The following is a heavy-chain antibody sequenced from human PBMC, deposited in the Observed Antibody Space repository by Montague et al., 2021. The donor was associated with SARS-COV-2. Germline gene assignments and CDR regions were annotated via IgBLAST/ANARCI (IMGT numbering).Heavy chain of an antibody. Sequence: PALAKPTQTLTLTCTFSGFSLSTSGMCVSWIRQPPGEALEWLTLIDWDDDKYYSTSLKTRLTISKDTSKNQVVLTMTNMDPVDTATYYCARSYGTTVVTRAFDYWGQGTLVTVSS. J-gene: IGHJ4*02. V-gene: IGHV2-70*01. D-gene: IGHD4-23*01. CDR3: ARSYGTTVVTRAFDY. CDR1: GFSLSTSGMC. CDR2: IDWDDDK.